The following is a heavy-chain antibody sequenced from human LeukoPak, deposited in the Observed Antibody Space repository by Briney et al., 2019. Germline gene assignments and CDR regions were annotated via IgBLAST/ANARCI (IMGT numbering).Heavy chain of an antibody. V-gene: IGHV3-21*01. J-gene: IGHJ4*02. CDR1: RFTFSSYT. D-gene: IGHD4-17*01. CDR2: IDPSSTYI. Sequence: GGSLRLSCSASRFTFSSYTMNWVRQTPGKGLEWVSSIDPSSTYIYYADSVKGRFTISRDNAQNSLYLQMNSLRAEDTAVYYCTRGSYGDYEYWGQGTLVTVSS. CDR3: TRGSYGDYEY.